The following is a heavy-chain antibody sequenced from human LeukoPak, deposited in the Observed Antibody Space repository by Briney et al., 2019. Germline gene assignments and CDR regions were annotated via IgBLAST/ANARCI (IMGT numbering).Heavy chain of an antibody. V-gene: IGHV3-23*01. D-gene: IGHD3-10*01. J-gene: IGHJ5*02. CDR2: ITSGGST. CDR1: GFTLSSYD. Sequence: QPGGSLRLSCAASGFTLSSYDMSWVRQAPGKGLEWVSAITSGGSTYYADSVKGRFAVSRDNSYNSLSLQMNSLRAEDTAVYYCARSSHGFSWGQGTLVTVSS. CDR3: ARSSHGFS.